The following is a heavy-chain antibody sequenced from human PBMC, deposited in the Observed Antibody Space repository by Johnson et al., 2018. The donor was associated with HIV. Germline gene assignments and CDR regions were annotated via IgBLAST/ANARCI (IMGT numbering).Heavy chain of an antibody. J-gene: IGHJ3*02. D-gene: IGHD2/OR15-2a*01. Sequence: VQLVESGGGLVRPGGSLRLSCAASGFTFTNFWMGWVRQAPGKGLEWISVIYSGGSTHFADSVKGRFTISRDNSKNTLYLQMNSLRAEDTAVYYCARVQFLPPNAFDIWGQGTMVTVSS. CDR3: ARVQFLPPNAFDI. CDR1: GFTFTNFW. CDR2: IYSGGST. V-gene: IGHV3-66*01.